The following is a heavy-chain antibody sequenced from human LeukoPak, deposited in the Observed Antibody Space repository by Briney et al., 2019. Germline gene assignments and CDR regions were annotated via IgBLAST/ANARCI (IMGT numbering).Heavy chain of an antibody. D-gene: IGHD3-10*01. CDR3: ARGGWVNDDSGALFGMDV. J-gene: IGHJ6*02. Sequence: ASVKVSCKASGYTFSSYDINWVRQATGQGLEWMGRMNPNSGNTNYAQKFQGRVTMTRSTSTSTAYLELSSLRSDDTAVYYCARGGWVNDDSGALFGMDVGGQGPTVTVSS. CDR2: MNPNSGNT. V-gene: IGHV1-8*02. CDR1: GYTFSSYD.